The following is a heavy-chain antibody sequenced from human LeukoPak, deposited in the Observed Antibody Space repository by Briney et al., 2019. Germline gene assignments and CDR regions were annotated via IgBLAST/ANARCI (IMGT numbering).Heavy chain of an antibody. Sequence: GGSLRLSCAASGFTFSSYAMSWVRQAPGKGLEWVSAISGSGGSTYYADSVKGRFTISRDNSKNTLYLQMNSLRAEDTAVYYCTAIVVAVAATLQHWGQGTLVTVSS. J-gene: IGHJ1*01. CDR3: TAIVVAVAATLQH. CDR2: ISGSGGST. CDR1: GFTFSSYA. D-gene: IGHD2-15*01. V-gene: IGHV3-23*01.